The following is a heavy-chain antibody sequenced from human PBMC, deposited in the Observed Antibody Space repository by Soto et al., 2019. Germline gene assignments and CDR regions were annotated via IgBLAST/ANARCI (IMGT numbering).Heavy chain of an antibody. V-gene: IGHV3-23*01. CDR2: VSADGSST. CDR1: GFNFNAFA. Sequence: GGSLRLSCAASGFNFNAFAMNWVRQAPGKGLEWLSTVSADGSSTYYADSVKGRFTISRDNSKNTLYLQMNSLRAEDTAVYYCASAAREYYYYGMDVWGQGTTVT. J-gene: IGHJ6*02. CDR3: ASAAREYYYYGMDV.